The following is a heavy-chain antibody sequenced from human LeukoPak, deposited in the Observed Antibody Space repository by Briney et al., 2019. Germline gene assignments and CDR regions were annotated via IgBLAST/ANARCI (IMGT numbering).Heavy chain of an antibody. D-gene: IGHD5-12*01. CDR3: AKSLRGYSGYDSNDY. Sequence: PGRSLRLSCAASGFTFDDYAMHWVRQAPGKGLEWVSGISWNSGSIGYADSVKGRFTISRDNAKNSLYLQMNSLRAEDTAVYYCAKSLRGYSGYDSNDYWGQGTLVTVSS. J-gene: IGHJ4*02. V-gene: IGHV3-9*01. CDR1: GFTFDDYA. CDR2: ISWNSGSI.